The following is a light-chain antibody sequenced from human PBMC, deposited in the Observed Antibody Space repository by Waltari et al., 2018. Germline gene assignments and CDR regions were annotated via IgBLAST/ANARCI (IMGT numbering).Light chain of an antibody. CDR1: QDIVNY. V-gene: IGKV1-33*01. J-gene: IGKJ2*01. Sequence: DIQMTQSPSSLSASVGDRVTITCQASQDIVNYLNWYQQTPGKAPKLLIYDASNLATGVPSRFSGGGSGTDFSFTITSLHPEDMATYYCQQYENPPYTFGQGTKVEIK. CDR2: DAS. CDR3: QQYENPPYT.